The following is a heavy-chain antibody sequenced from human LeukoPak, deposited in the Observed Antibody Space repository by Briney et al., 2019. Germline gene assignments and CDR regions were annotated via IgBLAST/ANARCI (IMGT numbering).Heavy chain of an antibody. Sequence: ASVTVSCKSSGYTFTGYYIHWVRQAPGQGLEWMGWIYPYSGDTNYAQNFQGRVTMTRDTSISTAYMELSSLKSDDTAVYYCARDRNSGSSLDIWGQGTMLTVSS. D-gene: IGHD6-6*01. J-gene: IGHJ3*02. CDR2: IYPYSGDT. V-gene: IGHV1-2*02. CDR1: GYTFTGYY. CDR3: ARDRNSGSSLDI.